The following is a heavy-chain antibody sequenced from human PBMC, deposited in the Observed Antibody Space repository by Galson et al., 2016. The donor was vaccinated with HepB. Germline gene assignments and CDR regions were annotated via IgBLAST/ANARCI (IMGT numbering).Heavy chain of an antibody. CDR3: ARGHCTGTNCYWNFDY. Sequence: SVKVSCKVSGYTSANYYVTWVRQAPGQGLEWMGWVRTDNGDTNYAQKLQDRVAMTADTSTSTAYMELRSLRSDDTAVYYCARGHCTGTNCYWNFDYWGQGTLVTVSP. CDR1: GYTSANYY. V-gene: IGHV1-18*01. CDR2: VRTDNGDT. J-gene: IGHJ4*02. D-gene: IGHD2-2*01.